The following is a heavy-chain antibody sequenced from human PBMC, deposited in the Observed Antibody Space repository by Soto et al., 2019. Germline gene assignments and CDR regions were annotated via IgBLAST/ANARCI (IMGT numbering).Heavy chain of an antibody. CDR2: IFYSGST. D-gene: IGHD2-21*01. V-gene: IGHV4-39*01. CDR3: ARQPTTGDTDLWFDP. CDR1: GGSISTSRSY. J-gene: IGHJ5*02. Sequence: QLQLLESGPGLVKASETLSLTCNVSGGSISTSRSYWAWIRQPPGKVLERLANIFYSGSTYYNPSLARRVPVSVDTSKNEFSLKLRSVTAADTAVYYCARQPTTGDTDLWFDPWGQGTLVTVSS.